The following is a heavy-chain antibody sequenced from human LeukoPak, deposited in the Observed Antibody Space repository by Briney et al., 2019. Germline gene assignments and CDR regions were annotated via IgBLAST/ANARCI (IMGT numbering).Heavy chain of an antibody. CDR3: AKVLGRAYYDTSGPTDY. V-gene: IGHV3-33*06. CDR2: IWYDGSNK. D-gene: IGHD3-22*01. J-gene: IGHJ4*02. CDR1: GFTFSNYG. Sequence: GRSLRLSCAASGFTFSNYGMHWVRQAPGKGLEWVAVIWYDGSNKYYADSVKGRFTVSRDNSQNTLYLQMSSLRAEDTAVYYCAKVLGRAYYDTSGPTDYWGQGTLVTVSS.